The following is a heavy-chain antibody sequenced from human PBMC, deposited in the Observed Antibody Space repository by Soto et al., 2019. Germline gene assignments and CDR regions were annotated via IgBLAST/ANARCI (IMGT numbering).Heavy chain of an antibody. J-gene: IGHJ6*02. CDR1: GFTFSSYW. CDR3: AREGALYYYYGMDV. V-gene: IGHV3-7*04. D-gene: IGHD3-16*01. CDR2: IKQDGSEK. Sequence: GGSLRLSCAASGFTFSSYWMSWVRQAPGKGLEWVANIKQDGSEKYYVDSVKGRFTISRDNAKNSLYLQMNSLRAEDTAVYYCAREGALYYYYGMDVWGQGTTVTVSS.